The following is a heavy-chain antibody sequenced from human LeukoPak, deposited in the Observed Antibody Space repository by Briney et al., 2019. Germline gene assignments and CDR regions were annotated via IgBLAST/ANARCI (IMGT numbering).Heavy chain of an antibody. CDR2: ISGSGGST. V-gene: IGHV3-23*01. CDR1: GFTFSSYA. D-gene: IGHD3-16*01. J-gene: IGHJ4*02. Sequence: GGSLRLSCAASGFTFSSYAMSWVRHAPGKGLEWVSAISGSGGSTYDADSVKGRFTISRDNSKSTLYLQMNSLRAEDTAVYYCAKGLLVGVFDCWGQGTLVTVSS. CDR3: AKGLLVGVFDC.